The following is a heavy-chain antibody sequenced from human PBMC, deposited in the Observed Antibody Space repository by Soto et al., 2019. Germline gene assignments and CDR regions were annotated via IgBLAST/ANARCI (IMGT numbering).Heavy chain of an antibody. CDR1: GYTFSAYH. J-gene: IGHJ6*02. CDR3: ANEIKRGGNV. V-gene: IGHV1-2*02. Sequence: GSSVKVSCKSSGYTFSAYHMHWVRQAPGQGLEWMGWIHPNSGGTNYAQRFEGRVTMTRDTSINTAYMELSRLTSDDTAVYYCANEIKRGGNVWSHGIRVTVYS. CDR2: IHPNSGGT.